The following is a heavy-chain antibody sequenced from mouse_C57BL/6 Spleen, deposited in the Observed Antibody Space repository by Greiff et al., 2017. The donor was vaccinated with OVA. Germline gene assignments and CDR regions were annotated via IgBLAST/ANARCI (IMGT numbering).Heavy chain of an antibody. CDR2: IYPRSGNT. CDR3: ARGEENDYDDVLFDY. CDR1: GYTFTSYG. Sequence: VKLQQSGAELARPGASVKLSCKASGYTFTSYGISWVKQRTGQGLEWIGEIYPRSGNTYYNEKFKGKATLTADKSSSTAYMELRSLTSEDSAVYFGARGEENDYDDVLFDYWGQGTTLTVSS. D-gene: IGHD2-4*01. J-gene: IGHJ2*01. V-gene: IGHV1-81*01.